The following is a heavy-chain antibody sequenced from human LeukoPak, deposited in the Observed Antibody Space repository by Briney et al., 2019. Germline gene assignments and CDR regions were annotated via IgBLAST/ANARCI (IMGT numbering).Heavy chain of an antibody. Sequence: PGGSLGLSCAASGFTFSRYWMHWVRQAPGKGLVWVSRINNDGSVTTYADSVKGRFTISRDNAKNTLYLQMNSLRAEDTAIYYCARDYDSSGYYEADAFDIWGQGTMVTVSS. CDR3: ARDYDSSGYYEADAFDI. CDR2: INNDGSVT. V-gene: IGHV3-74*01. D-gene: IGHD3-22*01. J-gene: IGHJ3*02. CDR1: GFTFSRYW.